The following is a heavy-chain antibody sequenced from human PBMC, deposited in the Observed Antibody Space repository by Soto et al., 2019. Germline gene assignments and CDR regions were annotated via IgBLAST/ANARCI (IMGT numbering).Heavy chain of an antibody. J-gene: IGHJ6*02. CDR3: ARDVLELRRTTPENPFYGMDV. Sequence: EMQLVESGGGLVQPVGSLRLSCAASGFTFSSYWMSWVRQAPGKGLEWVAKIKQDGSEKYYVDSVKGRFTIARDNANNSLYLQMNSLRAEDTAVYYCARDVLELRRTTPENPFYGMDVWGQGTTVTVSS. V-gene: IGHV3-7*01. CDR2: IKQDGSEK. CDR1: GFTFSSYW. D-gene: IGHD1-7*01.